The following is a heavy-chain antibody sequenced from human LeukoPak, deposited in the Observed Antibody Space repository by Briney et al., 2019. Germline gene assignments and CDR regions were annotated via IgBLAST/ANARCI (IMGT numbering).Heavy chain of an antibody. J-gene: IGHJ4*02. CDR1: GFTFSSYW. CDR3: ARVRVSTWGSYRYSSSFDY. CDR2: IKQDGSEK. D-gene: IGHD3-16*02. V-gene: IGHV3-7*01. Sequence: PGGSLRLSCAASGFTFSSYWMSWVRQAPGKGLEWVANIKQDGSEKYYVDSVKGRFTISRDNARNSLYLQMNSLRAEDTAVYYCARVRVSTWGSYRYSSSFDYWGQGTLVTVSS.